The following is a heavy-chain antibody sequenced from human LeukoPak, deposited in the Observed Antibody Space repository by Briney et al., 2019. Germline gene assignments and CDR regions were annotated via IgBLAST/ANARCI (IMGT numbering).Heavy chain of an antibody. CDR3: ARGGCSSTSCYNYFDY. D-gene: IGHD2-2*02. Sequence: GGSLRLSCAASGFTFSSYGMHWVRQAPGKGLEWVAVIWYDGSNKYYADSVKGRFTISRDNSKNTLYLQMNRLRAEDTAVYYCARGGCSSTSCYNYFDYWGQGTLVTVSS. J-gene: IGHJ4*02. V-gene: IGHV3-33*01. CDR1: GFTFSSYG. CDR2: IWYDGSNK.